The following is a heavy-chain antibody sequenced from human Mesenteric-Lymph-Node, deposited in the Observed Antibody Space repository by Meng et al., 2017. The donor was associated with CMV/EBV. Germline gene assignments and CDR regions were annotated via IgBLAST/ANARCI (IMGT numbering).Heavy chain of an antibody. CDR1: GFTFSSYW. CDR3: AKDLSGSGYNSGQSNY. D-gene: IGHD6-19*01. Sequence: GGSLRLSCAASGFTFSSYWMHWVRQAPGKGLVWVSRINSDGSSTSYADSVKGRFTISRDNAKNMVSLEMNSLRAEDTAAYYCAKDLSGSGYNSGQSNYWGQGTLVTVSS. J-gene: IGHJ4*02. CDR2: INSDGSST. V-gene: IGHV3-74*01.